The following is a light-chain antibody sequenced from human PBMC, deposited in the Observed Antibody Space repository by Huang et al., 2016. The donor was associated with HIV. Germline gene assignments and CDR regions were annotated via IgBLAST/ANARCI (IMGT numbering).Light chain of an antibody. CDR3: QQYNNWPRT. Sequence: EIVMTQSPATLSGSPGERATLSCRASQSVTGNLAWYQHKPGQAPRLLIYGVSTRATGNAARFNASGSGTEFTLTINSLQSEDFAVYYCQQYNNWPRTFGPGTKVDVK. CDR2: GVS. CDR1: QSVTGN. V-gene: IGKV3-15*01. J-gene: IGKJ3*01.